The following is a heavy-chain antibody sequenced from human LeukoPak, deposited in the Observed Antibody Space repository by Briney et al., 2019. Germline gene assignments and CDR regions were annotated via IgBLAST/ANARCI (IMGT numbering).Heavy chain of an antibody. Sequence: PSETLYLTCTVSGGSISSSSYYWGWIRQPPGKGLEWIGSIYYSGSTYYNPSLKSRVTISVDTSKNQFSLKLSSVTAADTAVYYCARHHSSGWATFDYWGQGTLVTVSS. D-gene: IGHD6-19*01. CDR1: GGSISSSSYY. V-gene: IGHV4-39*01. CDR2: IYYSGST. J-gene: IGHJ4*02. CDR3: ARHHSSGWATFDY.